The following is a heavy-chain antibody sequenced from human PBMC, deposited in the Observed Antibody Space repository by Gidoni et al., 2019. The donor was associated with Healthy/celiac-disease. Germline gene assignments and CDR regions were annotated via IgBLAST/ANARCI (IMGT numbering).Heavy chain of an antibody. J-gene: IGHJ4*02. V-gene: IGHV4-39*01. CDR3: ARRVATITGFDY. D-gene: IGHD5-12*01. CDR2: IYYSGST. CDR1: GVSISSSSYY. Sequence: QLQLQESGPGLVTPSETLSLTCPVSGVSISSSSYYWGWIRQPPGKGLEWIGSIYYSGSTYYNPSLKSRVTISVDTSKNQFSLKLSSVTAADTAVYYCARRVATITGFDYWGQGTLVTVSS.